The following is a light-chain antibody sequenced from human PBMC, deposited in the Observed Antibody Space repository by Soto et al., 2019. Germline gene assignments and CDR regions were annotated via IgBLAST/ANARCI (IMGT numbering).Light chain of an antibody. CDR2: GNS. CDR3: QSYDSSLSAHYV. V-gene: IGLV1-40*01. Sequence: QSVLTHPRSVSGSPGQRVTISCTGSSSNIGATYDVQWYQQLPGTAPKLLIYGNSNRPSGVPDRFSGSKSGTSASLAITGLQADDEADYYCQSYDSSLSAHYVFGTGTKVTVL. J-gene: IGLJ1*01. CDR1: SSNIGATYD.